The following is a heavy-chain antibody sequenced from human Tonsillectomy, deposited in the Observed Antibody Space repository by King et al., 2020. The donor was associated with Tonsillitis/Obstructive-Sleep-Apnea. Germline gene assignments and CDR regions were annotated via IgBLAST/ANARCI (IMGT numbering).Heavy chain of an antibody. CDR3: TRTRSKVPLYYYYYMEV. D-gene: IGHD5/OR15-5a*01. CDR2: FISKAYCATT. Sequence: VQLVESGGGLVKPGRSLRLSCTASGFTFVDYAMICFLQAPVKVLEWLCFFISKAYCATTEYAASVKVRFNISRDDSKSISYLQMKSLKTEDTAVYYCTRTRSKVPLYYYYYMEVWGKGTTV. CDR1: GFTFVDYA. J-gene: IGHJ6*03. V-gene: IGHV3-49*05.